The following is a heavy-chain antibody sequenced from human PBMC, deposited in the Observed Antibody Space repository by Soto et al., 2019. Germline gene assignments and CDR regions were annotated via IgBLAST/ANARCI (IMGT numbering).Heavy chain of an antibody. D-gene: IGHD3-9*01. CDR3: ARGWVGTGSHYFRF. CDR2: IYYSGSS. J-gene: IGHJ4*02. CDR1: GDSIGSSGYY. Sequence: SETLSLTCTVSGDSIGSSGYYWGWIRQSPGKGLEWIGSIYYSGSSYYNPSLKSRVTISVDTSKNQFSLKLNSVTAADTAVYYCARGWVGTGSHYFRFWGQGTLVTVSS. V-gene: IGHV4-39*07.